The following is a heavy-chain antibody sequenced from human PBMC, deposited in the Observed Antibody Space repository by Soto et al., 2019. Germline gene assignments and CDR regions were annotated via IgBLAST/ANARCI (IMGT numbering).Heavy chain of an antibody. D-gene: IGHD6-19*01. V-gene: IGHV1-3*04. CDR1: GYPFTSYA. Sequence: QVQLVQSGAEVKKPGASVKVSCQASGYPFTSYAMHWVRQAPGERLEWVGWINTETGRTRYPQKLQCRVTVTRDASTNTAYMEVSSLRPEDTAIYYCARDGVALAGDLDWWGQGTLVTVSS. CDR2: INTETGRT. J-gene: IGHJ4*02. CDR3: ARDGVALAGDLDW.